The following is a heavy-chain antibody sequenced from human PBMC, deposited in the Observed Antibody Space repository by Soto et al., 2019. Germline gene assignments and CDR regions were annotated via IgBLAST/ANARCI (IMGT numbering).Heavy chain of an antibody. CDR3: ARGGEPIDY. Sequence: QVQLVQSGAEEKKPGASVKVSCKASGYTFTSYAMHWVRQAPGQRLEWMGWINAGNGNTKYSQKFQGRVPISSDTSASTAYMELSRLRSEDTAVYYCARGGEPIDYWGQGTLVTVSS. CDR1: GYTFTSYA. CDR2: INAGNGNT. V-gene: IGHV1-3*05. J-gene: IGHJ4*02. D-gene: IGHD2-21*01.